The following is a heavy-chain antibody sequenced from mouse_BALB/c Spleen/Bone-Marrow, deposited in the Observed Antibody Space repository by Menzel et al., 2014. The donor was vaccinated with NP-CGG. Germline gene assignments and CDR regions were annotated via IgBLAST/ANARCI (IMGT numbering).Heavy chain of an antibody. CDR2: ISSGGSYT. Sequence: EVNLVESGGGLVKPGGSLKLSCAASGFAFSSYDMSWVRQTPEKRLEWVATISSGGSYTYYPDSVKGRFTISRDNARNTLYLQMSSLRSEDTALHYCARPLTGAYFDYWGQGTTLTVSS. D-gene: IGHD4-1*01. J-gene: IGHJ2*01. CDR3: ARPLTGAYFDY. CDR1: GFAFSSYD. V-gene: IGHV5-9*02.